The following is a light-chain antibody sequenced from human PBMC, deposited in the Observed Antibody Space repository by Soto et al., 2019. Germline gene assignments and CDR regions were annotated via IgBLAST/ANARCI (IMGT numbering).Light chain of an antibody. Sequence: EIVLTQSPGTLSLSPGERATLSCRASQTISSSYLAWYQQKPGQAPKLPILAASPRATDIPDRFSGSGSGTDFTLTISRLEPEDFAVYYCQQYGSSGTFGQGTKVDIK. CDR2: AAS. CDR3: QQYGSSGT. CDR1: QTISSSY. V-gene: IGKV3-20*01. J-gene: IGKJ1*01.